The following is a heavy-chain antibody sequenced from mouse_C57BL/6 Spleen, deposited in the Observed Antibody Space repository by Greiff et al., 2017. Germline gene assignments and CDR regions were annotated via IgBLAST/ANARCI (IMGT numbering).Heavy chain of an antibody. V-gene: IGHV1-82*01. Sequence: QVQLQQSGPELVKPGASVKISCKASGYAFSSSWMNWVKQRPGKGLEWIGRIYPGDGDTNYNGKFKGKATLTADKSSSTAYMQLSSLTSEDSAVYFCARHYDYGEAYWGQGTLVTVSA. CDR3: ARHYDYGEAY. CDR2: IYPGDGDT. CDR1: GYAFSSSW. J-gene: IGHJ3*01. D-gene: IGHD2-4*01.